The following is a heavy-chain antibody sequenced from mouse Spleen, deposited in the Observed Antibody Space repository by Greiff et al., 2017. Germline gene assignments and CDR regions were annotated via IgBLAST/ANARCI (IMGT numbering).Heavy chain of an antibody. CDR1: GFTFSDYG. CDR3: ARSLYYGNYGCYAMDY. Sequence: EVKLVESGGGLVKPGGSLKLSCAASGFTFSDYGMHWVRQAPEKGLEWVAYISSGSSTIYYADTVKGRFTISRDNAKNTLFLQMTSLRSEDTAMYYCARSLYYGNYGCYAMDYWGQGTSVTVSS. CDR2: ISSGSSTI. D-gene: IGHD2-1*01. V-gene: IGHV5-17*01. J-gene: IGHJ4*01.